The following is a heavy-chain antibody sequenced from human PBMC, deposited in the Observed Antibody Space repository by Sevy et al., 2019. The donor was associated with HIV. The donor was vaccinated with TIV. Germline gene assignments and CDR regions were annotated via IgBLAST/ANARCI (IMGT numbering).Heavy chain of an antibody. CDR1: RFTFSSYW. CDR3: ARDGQGAVAVI. J-gene: IGHJ3*02. CDR2: ITSDGSST. D-gene: IGHD6-19*01. V-gene: IGHV3-74*01. Sequence: GGSLRLSCAASRFTFSSYWMHWVRQAPGKGLVWVSRITSDGSSTSYADSVKGRFTISRDNAKNTLYLQMNSLRAEDTAVYYCARDGQGAVAVIWGQGTVVTVSS.